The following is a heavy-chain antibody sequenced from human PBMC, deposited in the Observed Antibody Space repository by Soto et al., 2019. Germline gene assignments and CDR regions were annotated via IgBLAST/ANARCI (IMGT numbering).Heavy chain of an antibody. CDR1: GSSISSSSYY. CDR2: IDYGGST. J-gene: IGHJ6*02. V-gene: IGHV4-39*01. Sequence: QLQLQESGPGLVKPSETLSLTCTVSGSSISSSSYYWGWIRQPPGKGLEWIGSIDYGGSTYYNPSLKRRVTIAVDTSKNQFPLKLSSVTAADTAVYYCARQPGSYYYGMDVWGQGTTVTVSS. D-gene: IGHD2-15*01. CDR3: ARQPGSYYYGMDV.